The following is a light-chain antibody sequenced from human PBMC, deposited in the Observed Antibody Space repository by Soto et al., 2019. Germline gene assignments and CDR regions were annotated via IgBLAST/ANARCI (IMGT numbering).Light chain of an antibody. CDR1: SSNIGAGFD. J-gene: IGLJ3*02. CDR2: GNR. V-gene: IGLV1-40*01. CDR3: QSFDNSLSGYWV. Sequence: QSVLTQPPSVSGAPGQRVTISCAGSSSNIGAGFDVHWYQHLPGAAPKLLIYGNRNRPSGVPDRFSGSKSDTSASLAITGLQAEDEAVYYCQSFDNSLSGYWVFGGGTKVTVL.